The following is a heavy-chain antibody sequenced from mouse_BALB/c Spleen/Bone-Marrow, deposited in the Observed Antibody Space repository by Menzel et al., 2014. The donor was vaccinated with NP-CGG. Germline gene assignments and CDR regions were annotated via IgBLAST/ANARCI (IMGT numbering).Heavy chain of an antibody. Sequence: DVQLVESGGDLVKPGGSLKLSCAASGFTFSSYGMSWVRQTPDKRLEWVATISSGGSYTYYPDSVEGRFTISRDNAKNTLYLQMSSLKSEDTAMYYCARHDYDEENFDYWGQGTTLTVSS. CDR3: ARHDYDEENFDY. CDR2: ISSGGSYT. CDR1: GFTFSSYG. J-gene: IGHJ2*01. D-gene: IGHD2-4*01. V-gene: IGHV5-6*01.